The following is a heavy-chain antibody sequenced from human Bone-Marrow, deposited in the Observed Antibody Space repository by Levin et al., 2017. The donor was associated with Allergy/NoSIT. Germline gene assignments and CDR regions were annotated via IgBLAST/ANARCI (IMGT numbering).Heavy chain of an antibody. CDR2: INQYGSDQ. J-gene: IGHJ4*02. V-gene: IGHV3-7*01. CDR3: VRDGGQRARDY. Sequence: GGSLRLSCAASGFTFRNYWMTWVRQAPGTGLGWVANINQYGSDQYYVDSVKGRFTISRDNAQNALYLQMNSLRVEDTAFYYCVRDGGQRARDYWGPGTLVTVSS. CDR1: GFTFRNYW.